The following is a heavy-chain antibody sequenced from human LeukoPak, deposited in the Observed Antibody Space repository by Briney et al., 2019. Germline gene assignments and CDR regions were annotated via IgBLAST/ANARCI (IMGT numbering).Heavy chain of an antibody. D-gene: IGHD6-6*01. V-gene: IGHV1-18*01. CDR2: ISAYNGNT. Sequence: GASVKVSCKASGYTFTSYGISWVRQAPGQGLEWMGWISAYNGNTNYAQKLQGRVTMTTDTSTSTAYMELRSLRSEDTAVYYCARDGLPHELNPPLGIAARPYYYYYMDVWGKGTTVTVSS. CDR3: ARDGLPHELNPPLGIAARPYYYYYMDV. J-gene: IGHJ6*03. CDR1: GYTFTSYG.